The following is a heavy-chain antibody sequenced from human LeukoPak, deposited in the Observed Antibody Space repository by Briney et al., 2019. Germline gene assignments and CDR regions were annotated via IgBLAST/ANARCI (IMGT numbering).Heavy chain of an antibody. J-gene: IGHJ4*02. CDR3: AKSSTYSGSLIDY. CDR1: GFTFSSYA. Sequence: GGSLRLSCAASGFTFSSYAMSWVRQAPGKGLEWVSSISGSGGSTYYADSVKGRFTISRGNSKNTLYLQVNSLRAEDTAVYYCAKSSTYSGSLIDYWGQGTLVSVSS. CDR2: ISGSGGST. D-gene: IGHD1-26*01. V-gene: IGHV3-23*01.